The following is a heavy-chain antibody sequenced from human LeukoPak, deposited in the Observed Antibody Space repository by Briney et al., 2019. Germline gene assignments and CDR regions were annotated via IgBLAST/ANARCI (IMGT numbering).Heavy chain of an antibody. Sequence: PGGSLRLSCAASGFTVSSNYMSWVRQAPGKGLEWVSVVYSGGSTYNADSVKGRFTISRDNSKNTLYLQMRNLRVDDTAVYYCAISPLRGYFDLWGRGTLVTVSS. CDR1: GFTVSSNY. V-gene: IGHV3-53*01. CDR2: VYSGGST. CDR3: AISPLRGYFDL. D-gene: IGHD5-12*01. J-gene: IGHJ2*01.